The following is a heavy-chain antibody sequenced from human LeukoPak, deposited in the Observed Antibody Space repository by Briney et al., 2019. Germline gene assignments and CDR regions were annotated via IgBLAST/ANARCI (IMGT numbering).Heavy chain of an antibody. CDR2: IYYSGIT. Sequence: PSETLSLTCTVSGGSISTTSYFWAWIRQPPGEGLEWIGSIYYSGITYYNSSLKSRVTISIERSKNHFSLNLNSLTAADTAVYYCARVYSSTHNWFDTWGQGTQVTVSS. D-gene: IGHD2-2*01. CDR1: GGSISTTSYF. V-gene: IGHV4-39*07. CDR3: ARVYSSTHNWFDT. J-gene: IGHJ5*02.